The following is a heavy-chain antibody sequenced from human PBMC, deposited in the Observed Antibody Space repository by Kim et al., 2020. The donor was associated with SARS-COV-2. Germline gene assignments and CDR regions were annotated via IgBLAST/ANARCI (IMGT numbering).Heavy chain of an antibody. J-gene: IGHJ6*03. CDR1: GFTFSSYG. D-gene: IGHD6-6*01. CDR2: ISYDGSNK. Sequence: GGSLRLSCAASGFTFSSYGMHWVRQAPGKGLEWVAVISYDGSNKYYADSVKGRFTISRDNSKNTLYLQMNSLRAEDTAVYYCAKDGRPLYYYYYMDVWGKGTTVTVSS. CDR3: AKDGRPLYYYYYMDV. V-gene: IGHV3-30*18.